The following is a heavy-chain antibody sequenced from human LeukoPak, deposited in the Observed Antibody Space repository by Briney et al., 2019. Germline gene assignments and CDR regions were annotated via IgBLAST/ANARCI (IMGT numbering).Heavy chain of an antibody. V-gene: IGHV4-39*07. D-gene: IGHD2-15*01. CDR2: IYYSGRT. Sequence: RSSETLSLTCTVSGGSVSDYLYYWGWIRQPPGKGLEWIGNIYYSGRTSNNPSLQSRVTISVDTSKNQFSLKLSSVTAADTAVYYCAREGVVAATRKGHFQHWGQGTLVTVSS. J-gene: IGHJ1*01. CDR3: AREGVVAATRKGHFQH. CDR1: GGSVSDYLYY.